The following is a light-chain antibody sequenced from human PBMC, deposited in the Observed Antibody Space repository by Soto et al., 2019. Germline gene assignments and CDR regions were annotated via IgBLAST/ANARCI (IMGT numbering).Light chain of an antibody. V-gene: IGKV1-33*01. CDR1: QNINNY. CDR2: DAS. J-gene: IGKJ5*01. CDR3: QQYENLPT. Sequence: DLQMTQSPSSLSASVVDIVTITCQASQNINNYLNWYQQKPGRAPKLLIYDASNLEAGVPSRFRGSGSGTDFTFTISRLQPEDIATYYCQQYENLPTFGQGTRLEIK.